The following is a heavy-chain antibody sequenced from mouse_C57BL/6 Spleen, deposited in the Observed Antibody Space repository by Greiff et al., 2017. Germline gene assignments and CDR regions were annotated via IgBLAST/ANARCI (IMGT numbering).Heavy chain of an antibody. Sequence: VKVVESGAELMKPGASVKLSCKATGYTFTGYWIEWVKQRPGHGLEWIGEILPGSGSTNYNEKFKGKATFTADTSSNTAYMQLSSLTTEDSAIYYCARRIQDYGYDGFAYWGQGTLVTVSA. D-gene: IGHD2-2*01. J-gene: IGHJ3*01. CDR1: GYTFTGYW. CDR3: ARRIQDYGYDGFAY. V-gene: IGHV1-9*01. CDR2: ILPGSGST.